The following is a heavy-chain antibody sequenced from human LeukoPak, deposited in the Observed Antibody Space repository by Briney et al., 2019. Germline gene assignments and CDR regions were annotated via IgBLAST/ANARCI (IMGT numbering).Heavy chain of an antibody. D-gene: IGHD5-12*01. Sequence: ASVKVSCKASGYTFTSYGIRWVRQAPGQGLEWMGWISAYNGNTNYAQKLQGRVTMTTDTSTSTAYMELRSMRSDDTAVYYCAREYSGYDPAPIQYWFDPWGQGTLVTVSS. CDR3: AREYSGYDPAPIQYWFDP. J-gene: IGHJ5*02. V-gene: IGHV1-18*01. CDR1: GYTFTSYG. CDR2: ISAYNGNT.